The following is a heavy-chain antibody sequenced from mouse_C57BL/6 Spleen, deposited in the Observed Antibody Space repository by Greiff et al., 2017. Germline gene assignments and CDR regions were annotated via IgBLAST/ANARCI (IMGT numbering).Heavy chain of an antibody. Sequence: VQLQQSGPELVKPGASVKISCKASGYAFSSSWMNWVKQRPGKGLEWIGRIYPGDGDTNYNGKFKGKATLTADKSSSTAYMQLSSLTSEDSAVYVCARLIGSSNPYAMDYWGQGTSVTVSS. CDR2: IYPGDGDT. D-gene: IGHD1-1*01. CDR1: GYAFSSSW. J-gene: IGHJ4*01. V-gene: IGHV1-82*01. CDR3: ARLIGSSNPYAMDY.